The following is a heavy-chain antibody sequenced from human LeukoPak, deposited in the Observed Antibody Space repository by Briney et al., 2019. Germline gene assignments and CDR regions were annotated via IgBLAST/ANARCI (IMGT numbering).Heavy chain of an antibody. D-gene: IGHD2-2*01. Sequence: SETLSLTCTVSGGSISSYYWSWIRQPPGKGLEWIGYIYYSGSTNYNPSLKSRVTISVDTSKNQFSLKLSSVTAADTAVYYCATERVYCSSTSCYYSYYYGMDVWGQGTTVTVSS. CDR1: GGSISSYY. J-gene: IGHJ6*02. CDR3: ATERVYCSSTSCYYSYYYGMDV. V-gene: IGHV4-59*12. CDR2: IYYSGST.